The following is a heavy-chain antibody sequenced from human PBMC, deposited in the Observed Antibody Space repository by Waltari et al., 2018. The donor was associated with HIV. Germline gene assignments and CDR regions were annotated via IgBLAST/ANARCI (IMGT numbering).Heavy chain of an antibody. CDR1: GYSISSGYY. Sequence: QVQLQESGPGLVKPSETLSLTCGVSGYSISSGYYWGWIRQPPGKGLELIGSIHFSGTTYYNPSLKSRVTMSVDTSKNQFSLRLSSVTAADTAVYYCARDRGTVAGNLDYWGQGALVTVSS. V-gene: IGHV4-38-2*02. D-gene: IGHD6-19*01. J-gene: IGHJ4*02. CDR2: IHFSGTT. CDR3: ARDRGTVAGNLDY.